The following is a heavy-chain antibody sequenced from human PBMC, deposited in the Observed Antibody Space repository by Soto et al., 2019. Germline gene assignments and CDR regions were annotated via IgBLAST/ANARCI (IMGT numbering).Heavy chain of an antibody. D-gene: IGHD4-17*01. CDR3: AKNRGRVTTSWNFDS. Sequence: EVQLLESGGDLVQPGRSMRLSCAASGFTFSGYAMSWVRQAPGKGREWVSVIHGGGNRAYYADSVKGRFTISRDNSKNGLYLQRSSLRGEDTAVYSCAKNRGRVTTSWNFDSWGQGTLVTVSS. CDR2: IHGGGNRA. CDR1: GFTFSGYA. V-gene: IGHV3-23*01. J-gene: IGHJ4*02.